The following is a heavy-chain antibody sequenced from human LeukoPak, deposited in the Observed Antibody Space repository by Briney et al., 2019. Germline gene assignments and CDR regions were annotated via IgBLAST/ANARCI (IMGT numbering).Heavy chain of an antibody. Sequence: GGSLRLSCAASGFTFSSYWMSWVRQAPGKGLEWVANIKQDGNEKYYVDSVKCRFTISRDNAKTSLYLQMNSLRAEDTAVYYCARDRDSSGWRFDYWGQGTLVTVSS. CDR3: ARDRDSSGWRFDY. J-gene: IGHJ4*02. CDR2: IKQDGNEK. D-gene: IGHD6-19*01. V-gene: IGHV3-7*03. CDR1: GFTFSSYW.